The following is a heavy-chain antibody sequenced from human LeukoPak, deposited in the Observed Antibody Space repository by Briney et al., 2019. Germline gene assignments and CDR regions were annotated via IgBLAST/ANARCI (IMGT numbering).Heavy chain of an antibody. Sequence: PSETLSLTCAVYGGSFSGYYWSWIRQPPGKGPEWIGEINHSGSTNYNPSLKSRVTISVDTSKNQFSLKLSSVTAADTAVYYCARGGTTVTTYYYYYMDVWGKGTTVTVSS. J-gene: IGHJ6*03. CDR2: INHSGST. D-gene: IGHD4-17*01. V-gene: IGHV4-34*01. CDR1: GGSFSGYY. CDR3: ARGGTTVTTYYYYYMDV.